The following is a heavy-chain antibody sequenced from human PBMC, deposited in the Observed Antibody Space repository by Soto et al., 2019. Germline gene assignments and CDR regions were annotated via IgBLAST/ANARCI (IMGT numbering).Heavy chain of an antibody. J-gene: IGHJ6*02. Sequence: GGSLRLSCAASGFTFSSYGMHWVRQAPGKGLEWVAVISYDGSNKYYADSVKGRFTISRDNSKNTLYLQMNSLRAEDTAVYYCAKDITMVRGVIITFFGLGMDVWGQGTTVTVSS. CDR3: AKDITMVRGVIITFFGLGMDV. D-gene: IGHD3-10*01. V-gene: IGHV3-30*18. CDR1: GFTFSSYG. CDR2: ISYDGSNK.